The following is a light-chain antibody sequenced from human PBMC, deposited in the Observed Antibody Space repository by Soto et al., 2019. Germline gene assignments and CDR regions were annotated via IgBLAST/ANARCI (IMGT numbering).Light chain of an antibody. CDR2: GAS. CDR3: QQYGSSPST. J-gene: IGKJ1*01. CDR1: QTVFRNY. V-gene: IGKV3-20*01. Sequence: EIVYPESPGTMYWSTGERAPLSCRATQTVFRNYIGWYQQNPGQAPRRPIFGASIRATGIPDRFSGSGSGTDFTLTSSGLEPEDFAVYDCQQYGSSPSTFGQGTKVDIK.